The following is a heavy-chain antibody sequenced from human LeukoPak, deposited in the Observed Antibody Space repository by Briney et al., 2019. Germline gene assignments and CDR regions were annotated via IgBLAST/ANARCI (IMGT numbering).Heavy chain of an antibody. CDR2: IIPIFGTA. Sequence: SVKVSCKASGGTFSSYAISWVRQAPGQGLEWMGRIIPIFGTANYAQKFQGRVTIATDESTSTAYMELSSQRSEDTAVYYCARDLWFGEEPNWFDPWGQGTLVTVSS. V-gene: IGHV1-69*05. J-gene: IGHJ5*02. CDR1: GGTFSSYA. D-gene: IGHD3-10*01. CDR3: ARDLWFGEEPNWFDP.